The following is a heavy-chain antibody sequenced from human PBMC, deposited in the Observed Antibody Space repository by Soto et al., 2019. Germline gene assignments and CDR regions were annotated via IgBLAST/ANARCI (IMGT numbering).Heavy chain of an antibody. Sequence: ASVKVSCKASGYTFTSYGISWVRQAPGQGLEWMGWISAYNGNTNYAQKLQGRVTMTTDTSTSTAYMELRSLRSDDTAVYYCAKQQGPGTPYYYAMDVWGQGTTVTVS. D-gene: IGHD1-1*01. CDR3: AKQQGPGTPYYYAMDV. CDR1: GYTFTSYG. J-gene: IGHJ6*02. CDR2: ISAYNGNT. V-gene: IGHV1-18*01.